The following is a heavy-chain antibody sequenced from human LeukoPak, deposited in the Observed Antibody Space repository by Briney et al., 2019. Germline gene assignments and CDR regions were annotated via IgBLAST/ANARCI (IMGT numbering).Heavy chain of an antibody. CDR3: ARDNSVEDTAWWFDP. Sequence: GASVKVSCKASGGTFSSYAISWMRQAPGQGLEWMGGIIPIFGTANYAQKFQGRVTITADESTSTAYMELSSLRSEDTAVYYCARDNSVEDTAWWFDPWGQGTLVTVSS. D-gene: IGHD4-23*01. V-gene: IGHV1-69*13. CDR1: GGTFSSYA. J-gene: IGHJ5*02. CDR2: IIPIFGTA.